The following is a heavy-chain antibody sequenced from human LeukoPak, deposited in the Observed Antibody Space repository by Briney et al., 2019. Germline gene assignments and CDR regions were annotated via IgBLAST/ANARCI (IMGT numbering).Heavy chain of an antibody. J-gene: IGHJ4*02. CDR1: GGTFSSYA. CDR3: ASPWGPNYDILTGYYPDFDY. Sequence: ASVKVSCEASGGTFSSYAISWVRQAPGQGLEWMGRIIPIFGTANYAQKFQGRVTITTDESTSTAYMELSSLRSGDTAVYYCASPWGPNYDILTGYYPDFDYWGQGTLVTVPS. D-gene: IGHD3-9*01. CDR2: IIPIFGTA. V-gene: IGHV1-69*05.